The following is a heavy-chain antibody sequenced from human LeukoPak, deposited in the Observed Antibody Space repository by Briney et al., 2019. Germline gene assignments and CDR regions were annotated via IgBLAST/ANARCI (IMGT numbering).Heavy chain of an antibody. CDR1: GYTFTSYY. V-gene: IGHV1-2*02. Sequence: GASVTVSFKASGYTFTSYYMHWVRQAPGQGLEWMGWINPNSGGTNYAQKFQGRVTMTRDTSISTAYMELSRLRSDDTAVYYCARGGAAAGTDVIDSWGQGTLVTVSS. D-gene: IGHD6-13*01. CDR3: ARGGAAAGTDVIDS. CDR2: INPNSGGT. J-gene: IGHJ4*02.